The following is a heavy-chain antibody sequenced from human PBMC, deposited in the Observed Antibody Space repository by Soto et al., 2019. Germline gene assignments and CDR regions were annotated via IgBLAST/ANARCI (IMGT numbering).Heavy chain of an antibody. Sequence: PAGALETAWQGSGYSCASYWICWLRQQPGKGLEWMGIIYAGDSDTRYSPSFQGKVTISADKSISTVYLQWSSLKASDTAMYYCASLIHPQGGMDVWGQGTKVTVSS. CDR1: GYSCASYW. CDR3: ASLIHPQGGMDV. V-gene: IGHV5-51*01. CDR2: IYAGDSDT. D-gene: IGHD3-16*01. J-gene: IGHJ6*02.